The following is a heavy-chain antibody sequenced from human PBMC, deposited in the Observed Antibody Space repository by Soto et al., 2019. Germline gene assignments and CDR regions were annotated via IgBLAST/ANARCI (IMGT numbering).Heavy chain of an antibody. Sequence: SETLSLTCSVSAGSISRYYWGWVRQSPGEGLEWIAHISYTVDASYNPSLKSRVTISLDTSKNQIALRLMSVTAADTAVYYCVGSLMSRAMESFDYRGQGTLVTVSS. D-gene: IGHD5-18*01. CDR3: VGSLMSRAMESFDY. V-gene: IGHV4-59*01. CDR2: ISYTVDA. CDR1: AGSISRYY. J-gene: IGHJ4*02.